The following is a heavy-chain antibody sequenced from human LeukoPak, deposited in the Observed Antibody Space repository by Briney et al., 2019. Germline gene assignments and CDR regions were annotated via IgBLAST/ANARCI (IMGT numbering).Heavy chain of an antibody. J-gene: IGHJ6*02. CDR1: GGSISRGGYY. V-gene: IGHV4-31*03. Sequence: SETLSLTCTVSGGSISRGGYYWSWIRQHPGKGLEWIGYIYYSGSTYYNPSLKSRVTISVDTTKNQFSLKLSSVTAADTAGYYCARSKRGYSYGRYYYYGMDVWGQGTTVTVSS. D-gene: IGHD5-18*01. CDR3: ARSKRGYSYGRYYYYGMDV. CDR2: IYYSGST.